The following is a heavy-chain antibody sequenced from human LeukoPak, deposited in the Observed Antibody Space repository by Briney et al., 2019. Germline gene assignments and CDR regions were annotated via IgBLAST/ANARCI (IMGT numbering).Heavy chain of an antibody. V-gene: IGHV3-21*01. D-gene: IGHD5-24*01. CDR2: ISSSSSYI. J-gene: IGHJ5*02. CDR1: GFTFSSYS. Sequence: GGSLRLSCAASGFTFSSYSMNWVRQAPGKGLEWVSSISSSSSYIYYADSVKGRFTTSRDNDKNSLYLQMNSLRVEDTAVYYCVRDMATGRFDPWGQGTRVTVSS. CDR3: VRDMATGRFDP.